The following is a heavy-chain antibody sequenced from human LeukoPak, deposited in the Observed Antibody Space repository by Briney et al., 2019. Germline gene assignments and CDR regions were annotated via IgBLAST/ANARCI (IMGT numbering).Heavy chain of an antibody. Sequence: SETLSLTCTVSGGSISSSSYSWGWIRQPPGKGLEWIGEINHSGSTNYNPSLKSRVTISVDTSKNQFSLKLSSVTAADTAVYYCARGTMTTVTYYFDYWGQGTLVTVSS. CDR3: ARGTMTTVTYYFDY. D-gene: IGHD4-17*01. CDR2: INHSGST. V-gene: IGHV4-39*07. J-gene: IGHJ4*02. CDR1: GGSISSSSYS.